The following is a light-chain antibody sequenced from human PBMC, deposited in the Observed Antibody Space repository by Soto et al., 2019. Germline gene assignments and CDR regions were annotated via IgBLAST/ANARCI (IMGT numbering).Light chain of an antibody. V-gene: IGKV3-11*01. J-gene: IGKJ5*01. Sequence: EILLTQSPRSLSLSPGEGATLSFRACQTISSFLAWYQQKRGQAPRLLIHGASNRATGIPDRFSGSGSGTDFTLTISSLEPEDFAVYYCQQYSDLPMTFGQGTRLEIK. CDR2: GAS. CDR1: QTISSF. CDR3: QQYSDLPMT.